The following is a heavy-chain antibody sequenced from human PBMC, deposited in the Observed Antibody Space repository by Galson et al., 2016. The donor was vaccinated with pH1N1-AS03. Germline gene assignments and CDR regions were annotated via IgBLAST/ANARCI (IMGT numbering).Heavy chain of an antibody. Sequence: SVKVSCKASGGTFNAISWVRQAPGQGLEWMGRVIPILGIANYAQKFPGRVTITADKSTSTVYMELSSLRSEDTALYYCARDVLPYSLGLDVWGQGTTVTVSS. CDR1: GGTFNA. V-gene: IGHV1-69*04. J-gene: IGHJ6*02. CDR3: ARDVLPYSLGLDV. D-gene: IGHD5-18*01. CDR2: VIPILGIA.